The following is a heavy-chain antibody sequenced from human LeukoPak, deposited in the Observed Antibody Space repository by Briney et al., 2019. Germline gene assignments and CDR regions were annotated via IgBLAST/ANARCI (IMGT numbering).Heavy chain of an antibody. D-gene: IGHD1-1*01. J-gene: IGHJ6*03. V-gene: IGHV3-13*01. CDR3: ARGPPRGKYYYMDV. CDR2: IGTASDT. CDR1: GFTFSSFD. Sequence: GGSLRLFCAASGFTFSSFDMHWVRQPTGQGLEWVSTIGTASDTYYPGSVEGRFTLSRDNAKNSLYLQMNSLTAGDTSVYYCARGPPRGKYYYMDVWGKGTTVTVSS.